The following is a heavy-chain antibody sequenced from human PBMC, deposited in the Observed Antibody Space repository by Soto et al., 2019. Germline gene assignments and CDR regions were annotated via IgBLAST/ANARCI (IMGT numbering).Heavy chain of an antibody. J-gene: IGHJ3*02. CDR2: ISGGGDGT. D-gene: IGHD6-19*01. CDR1: GFTFTNYA. CDR3: AKKGLGSLKTLCSSSGCHYAFDI. Sequence: EVQLLESGGGLVQPGGSLRLSCAASGFTFTNYAMSWVRQAPGKGLEWVSTISGGGDGTYYADSVKGHFTISRDNSKNTLYLQMNSLRVEDTAIYYCAKKGLGSLKTLCSSSGCHYAFDIWGQGTMVTVSS. V-gene: IGHV3-23*01.